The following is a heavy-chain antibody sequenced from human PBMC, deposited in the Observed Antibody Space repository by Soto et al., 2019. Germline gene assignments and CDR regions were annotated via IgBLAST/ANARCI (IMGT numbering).Heavy chain of an antibody. D-gene: IGHD6-19*01. J-gene: IGHJ3*02. V-gene: IGHV3-30*18. CDR2: ISYDGSNK. Sequence: PGGSLRLSCAASGFTFSNYGMHWVHQAPGKGLEWVAVISYDGSNKYYADSVKGRFTISRDNSKNTLYLQMNSLRAEDTAVYYCAKDKSQWRAGAFDIWGQGTMVTVSS. CDR1: GFTFSNYG. CDR3: AKDKSQWRAGAFDI.